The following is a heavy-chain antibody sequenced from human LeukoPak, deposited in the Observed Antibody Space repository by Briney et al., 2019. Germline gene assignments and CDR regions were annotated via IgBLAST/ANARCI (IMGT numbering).Heavy chain of an antibody. CDR2: IYYSGST. J-gene: IGHJ4*02. Sequence: SETLSLTCTVSGGSISSGSYYWGWIRQPPGKGLEWIGSIYYSGSTYYNPSLKSRVTISVDTSKNQFSLKLSSVTAADTAVYYCAGGRSSVLGYWGQGTLVTVSS. CDR1: GGSISSGSYY. D-gene: IGHD6-19*01. V-gene: IGHV4-39*01. CDR3: AGGRSSVLGY.